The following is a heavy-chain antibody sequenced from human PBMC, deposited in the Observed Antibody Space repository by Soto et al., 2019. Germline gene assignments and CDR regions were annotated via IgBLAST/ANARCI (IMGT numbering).Heavy chain of an antibody. CDR1: GGSISSGGYY. V-gene: IGHV4-39*07. D-gene: IGHD6-25*01. CDR3: ARGAGSIWFDP. CDR2: IYYSGST. J-gene: IGHJ5*02. Sequence: SETLSLTCTVSGGSISSGGYYWSWIRQHPGKGLEWIGSIYYSGSTYYNPSLKSRVTISVDTSKNQFSLKLSSVTAADTAVYYCARGAGSIWFDPWGQGTLVTVSS.